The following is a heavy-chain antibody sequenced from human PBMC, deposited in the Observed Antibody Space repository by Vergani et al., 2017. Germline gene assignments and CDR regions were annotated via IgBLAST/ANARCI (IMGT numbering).Heavy chain of an antibody. D-gene: IGHD3-16*01. CDR2: IIPILGIA. J-gene: IGHJ1*01. V-gene: IGHV1-69*02. Sequence: QVQLVQSGAEVKKPGSSVKVSCKASGGTFSSYTISWVRQAPGQGLEWMGRIIPILGIANYAQKFQGRVTLTADKSTSTAYMELSSLRSEDTAVYYCAVYEYVWGSYSQHWGQGTLVTVSS. CDR1: GGTFSSYT. CDR3: AVYEYVWGSYSQH.